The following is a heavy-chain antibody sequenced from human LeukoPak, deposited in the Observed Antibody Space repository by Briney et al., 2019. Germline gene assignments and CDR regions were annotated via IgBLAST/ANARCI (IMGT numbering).Heavy chain of an antibody. CDR2: ISGSGGST. CDR1: GFTFSSYA. V-gene: IGHV3-23*01. CDR3: AKDVEYCSSTSCYGY. Sequence: PGGSLRLSCAASGFTFSSYAMSWVRQAPGKGLEWVSGISGSGGSTYYADSVKGRFTISRDNSKNTLYLQMNSLRAEDTAVYYCAKDVEYCSSTSCYGYWGQGTLVTVSS. J-gene: IGHJ4*02. D-gene: IGHD2-2*01.